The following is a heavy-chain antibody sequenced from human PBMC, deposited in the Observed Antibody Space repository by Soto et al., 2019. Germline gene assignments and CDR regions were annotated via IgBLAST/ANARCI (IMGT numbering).Heavy chain of an antibody. D-gene: IGHD6-19*01. V-gene: IGHV4-59*08. CDR3: ERHIPKAGTVFDY. CDR2: IYYSGST. CDR1: CGSISNFY. J-gene: IGHJ4*02. Sequence: SETLSLTCTVSCGSISNFYWSRIRQPPGKGLEWIGYIYYSGSTHYIPSLESRVTISVDTSKNLFSLRLSSVTAADTAVYHCERHIPKAGTVFDYWGQGTLVTVSS.